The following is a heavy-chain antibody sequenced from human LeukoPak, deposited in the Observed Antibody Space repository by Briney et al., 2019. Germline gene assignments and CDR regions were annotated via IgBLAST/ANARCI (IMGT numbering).Heavy chain of an antibody. Sequence: ASETLSLTCTASGGSIPSYYWTWIRQPPGKGLEWIGYIYNSGNTNYNPSLKSRVTISIDTSKNQFSLKLSSVTAADTAVYYCARRRASGFGELFDYWGQGTLVTVSS. J-gene: IGHJ4*02. V-gene: IGHV4-59*08. D-gene: IGHD3-10*01. CDR1: GGSIPSYY. CDR3: ARRRASGFGELFDY. CDR2: IYNSGNT.